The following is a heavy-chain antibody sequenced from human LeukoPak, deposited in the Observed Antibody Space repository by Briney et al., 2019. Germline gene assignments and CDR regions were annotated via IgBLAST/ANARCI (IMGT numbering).Heavy chain of an antibody. J-gene: IGHJ4*02. CDR2: IFSVDGT. CDR1: GFTVSDYF. CDR3: ARGRSMTTVFEY. Sequence: PGGSLRLSCAASGFTVSDYFMAWVRQVPGKGLQFVSHIFSVDGTGYADSVKGRFTVSRDTSINTVYLQMNSLRAEDTAIYFCARGRSMTTVFEYWGQGTLVTVSS. D-gene: IGHD4-17*01. V-gene: IGHV3-53*01.